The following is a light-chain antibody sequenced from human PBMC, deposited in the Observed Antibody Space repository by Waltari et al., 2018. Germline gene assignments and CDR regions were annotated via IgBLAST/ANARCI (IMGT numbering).Light chain of an antibody. CDR2: GAS. CDR3: LQDQNHPFT. Sequence: AIQMTQSPSSLSASVGDRVTITCRASQGIGNDFGWYQQRPGKAPKLLIYGASSLPSGVPSRLSGSVTGTDFTLTISSLHPEDFATYYCLQDQNHPFTFGPGTIVDI. J-gene: IGKJ3*01. V-gene: IGKV1-6*01. CDR1: QGIGND.